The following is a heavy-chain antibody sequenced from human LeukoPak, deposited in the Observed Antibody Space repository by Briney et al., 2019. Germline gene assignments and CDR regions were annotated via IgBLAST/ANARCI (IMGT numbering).Heavy chain of an antibody. J-gene: IGHJ4*02. CDR3: ASFRALWLQAADDYFDY. Sequence: GASVKVSCKASGGTFSSYAISWVRQAPGQGLEWMGRIIPILGIANYAQKFQGRVTITADKSTSTAYMELSSLRSEDTAVYYCASFRALWLQAADDYFDYWGQGTLVTVSS. D-gene: IGHD5-24*01. CDR1: GGTFSSYA. CDR2: IIPILGIA. V-gene: IGHV1-69*04.